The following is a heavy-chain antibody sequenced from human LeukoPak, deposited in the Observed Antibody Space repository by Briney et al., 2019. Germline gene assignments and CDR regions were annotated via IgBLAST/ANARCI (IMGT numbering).Heavy chain of an antibody. CDR3: ARVVHPRRSGWYDY. Sequence: GASVKVSCKASGYTFTSYYMHWVRQAPGEGLESMGIINPSGGSTSYAQKFQGRVTMTSDTSTSTVYMEPSSLRSEDTAVYYCARVVHPRRSGWYDYWGQGTLVTVSS. V-gene: IGHV1-46*01. D-gene: IGHD6-19*01. CDR2: INPSGGST. J-gene: IGHJ4*02. CDR1: GYTFTSYY.